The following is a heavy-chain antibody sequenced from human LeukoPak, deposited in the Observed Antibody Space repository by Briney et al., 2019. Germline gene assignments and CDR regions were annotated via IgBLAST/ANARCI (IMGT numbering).Heavy chain of an antibody. CDR1: GFSFTSYW. J-gene: IGHJ4*02. CDR2: IYPSDSDT. D-gene: IGHD6-13*01. CDR3: ARRAWVSSNWYFDY. V-gene: IGHV5-51*01. Sequence: GESLKISCTGSGFSFTSYWIGWVRQMPGKGLEYMGIIYPSDSDTRYSPSFQGQVTISADKSISTAYLQWNSLKASDTAMYCCARRAWVSSNWYFDYWGPGTLVTVSS.